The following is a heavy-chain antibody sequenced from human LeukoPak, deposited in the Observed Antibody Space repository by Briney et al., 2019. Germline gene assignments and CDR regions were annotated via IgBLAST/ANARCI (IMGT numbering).Heavy chain of an antibody. CDR1: GYTFTDYY. J-gene: IGHJ4*02. V-gene: IGHV1-2*02. CDR2: INVNRGGT. Sequence: ASLKVSCKASGYTFTDYYMHWVRQAPGQGLEWMGWINVNRGGTNYAQRFQGRVTMTRDTSITTAYMELSRLKSDDTAVYYCARRYCSSSSCYYFDYWGQGTLVTVSS. CDR3: ARRYCSSSSCYYFDY. D-gene: IGHD2-2*01.